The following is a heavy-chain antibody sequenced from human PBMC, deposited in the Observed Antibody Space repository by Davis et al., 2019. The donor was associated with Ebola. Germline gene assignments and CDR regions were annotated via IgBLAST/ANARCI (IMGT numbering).Heavy chain of an antibody. J-gene: IGHJ4*02. Sequence: ESLKISCAASGFTFSGSAMHWVRQASGKGLEWVGRIRSKANSYATAYAASVKGRFTISRDDSKNTAYLQMNSLKAEDTAVYYCTAVYYGGNPQGEYWGQGTLVTVSS. CDR2: IRSKANSYAT. CDR1: GFTFSGSA. CDR3: TAVYYGGNPQGEY. V-gene: IGHV3-73*01. D-gene: IGHD4-23*01.